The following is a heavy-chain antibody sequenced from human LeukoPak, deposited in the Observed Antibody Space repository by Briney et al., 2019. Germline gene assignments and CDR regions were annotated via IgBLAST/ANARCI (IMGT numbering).Heavy chain of an antibody. D-gene: IGHD3-3*01. Sequence: SETLSLTCTVSGGSISSSSYYWGWIRQPPGKGLEWIGSIYYSGSTYYNPSLKSRVTISVDTSKNQFSLKLSSVTAADTAVYYCARAKGLFVYDFWSGPPVWGQGTMVTVSS. J-gene: IGHJ3*01. V-gene: IGHV4-39*01. CDR3: ARAKGLFVYDFWSGPPV. CDR2: IYYSGST. CDR1: GGSISSSSYY.